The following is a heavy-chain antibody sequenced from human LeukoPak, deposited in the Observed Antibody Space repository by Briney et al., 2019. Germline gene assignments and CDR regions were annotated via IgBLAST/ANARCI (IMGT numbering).Heavy chain of an antibody. V-gene: IGHV3-48*03. J-gene: IGHJ5*02. CDR1: GFTFTNFD. CDR3: ARAGPWAFDP. CDR2: ISYSGSTT. D-gene: IGHD1-26*01. Sequence: GGSLRLSCAASGFTFTNFDMNWVRQAPGKGLEWVSYISYSGSTTSYADSVKGRFTISRDNAKNSLYLQMNSLRAEDTCVYYCARAGPWAFDPGGQGTLVTVSS.